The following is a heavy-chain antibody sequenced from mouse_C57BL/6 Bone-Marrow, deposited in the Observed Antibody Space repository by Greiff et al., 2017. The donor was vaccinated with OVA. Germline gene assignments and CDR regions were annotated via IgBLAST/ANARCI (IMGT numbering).Heavy chain of an antibody. CDR1: GYTFTSYW. CDR3: ARLDYDYSFAY. D-gene: IGHD2-4*01. V-gene: IGHV1-61*01. CDR2: IYPSDSET. Sequence: QVQLQQPGAELVRPGSSVKLSCKASGYTFTSYWMDWVKQRPGQGLEWIGNIYPSDSETHYNQKFKDKATLPVDKSSSTAYMHLSSLTSEDSAVYYCARLDYDYSFAYWGKGTLVTVSA. J-gene: IGHJ3*01.